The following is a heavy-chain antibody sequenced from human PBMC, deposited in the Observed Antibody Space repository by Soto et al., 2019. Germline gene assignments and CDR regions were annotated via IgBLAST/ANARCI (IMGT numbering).Heavy chain of an antibody. V-gene: IGHV1-8*02. D-gene: IGHD2-15*01. J-gene: IGHJ6*03. CDR2: VNANNGNT. CDR3: ARGSSSILYYYYYMDV. CDR1: GYTFTTHV. Sequence: ASVKVSCKASGYTFTTHVMHWVRQAPGQRLEWMGWVNANNGNTRYAQKFQGRVTMTRNTSISTAYMELSSLRSEDTAVYYCARGSSSILYYYYYMDVWGKGTTVTVSS.